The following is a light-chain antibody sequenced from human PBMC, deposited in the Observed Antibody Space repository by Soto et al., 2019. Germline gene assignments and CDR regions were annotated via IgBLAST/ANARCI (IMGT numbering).Light chain of an antibody. CDR1: QSISSNF. J-gene: IGKJ1*01. CDR3: QQYGGSPRT. Sequence: EIVLTQSPGTLSLSPGERATLYCRASQSISSNFLACYKQKPGRAPRLLIYGASTMATGIPDRFSGSGSGTDFTLTISRLEPEDLAVYYCQQYGGSPRTFGQGTKVEIK. V-gene: IGKV3-20*01. CDR2: GAS.